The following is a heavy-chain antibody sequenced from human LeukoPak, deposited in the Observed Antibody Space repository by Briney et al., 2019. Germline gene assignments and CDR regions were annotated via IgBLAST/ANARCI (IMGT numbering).Heavy chain of an antibody. CDR2: VSRFGDGT. CDR3: AKDYAVGSLGS. V-gene: IGHV3-23*01. D-gene: IGHD2-2*01. CDR1: GFTFSSYG. Sequence: GGSLRLSCAASGFTFSSYGMSWVRQAPGKGLEWVSSVSRFGDGTFYADSVRGRFTISRDNSKNTLYLQMNSLRADDTAVYYCAKDYAVGSLGSWGQGTLVTVSA. J-gene: IGHJ4*02.